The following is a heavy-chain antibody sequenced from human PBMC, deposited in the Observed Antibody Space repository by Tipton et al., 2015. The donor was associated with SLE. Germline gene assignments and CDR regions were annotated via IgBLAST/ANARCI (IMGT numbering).Heavy chain of an antibody. CDR3: ARVVGAAEWFDP. D-gene: IGHD1-26*01. V-gene: IGHV1-18*01. CDR2: ISVYNGNT. J-gene: IGHJ5*02. Sequence: QSGAEVKKPGASVKVSCKASGCTFTRYGITWVRQAPGQGLEWMGWISVYNGNTNYAQKFQGRVSMTTDTSTSTAYMELRRLRSDDTAVYYCARVVGAAEWFDPWGQGTLVTVSS. CDR1: GCTFTRYG.